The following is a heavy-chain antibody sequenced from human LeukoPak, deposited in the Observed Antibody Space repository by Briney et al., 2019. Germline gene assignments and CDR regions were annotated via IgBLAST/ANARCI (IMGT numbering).Heavy chain of an antibody. J-gene: IGHJ4*02. Sequence: GASVKVSCKASGGTFSSYAISWVRQAPGQGLEWMGRINTNNGDTNYAQKFPGRVTLTRDTSIGKAYMELSSMRSDDTAMYYCVREITRATTYFDSWGQGTLVTVSS. V-gene: IGHV1-2*06. D-gene: IGHD1-26*01. CDR3: VREITRATTYFDS. CDR1: GGTFSSYA. CDR2: INTNNGDT.